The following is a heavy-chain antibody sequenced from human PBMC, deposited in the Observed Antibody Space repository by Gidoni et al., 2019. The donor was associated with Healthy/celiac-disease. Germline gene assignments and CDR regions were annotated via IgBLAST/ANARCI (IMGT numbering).Heavy chain of an antibody. D-gene: IGHD3-22*01. CDR3: ARGINYYDSSGYYSEYFQH. Sequence: QVQLQESGPGLVKPSETLSLTCTVSGGSIRSYYWSWIRHPPGKGLEWIGYIYYSGSTNYNPSLKSRVTISVDTSKNQFSLKLSSVTAADTAVYYCARGINYYDSSGYYSEYFQHWGQGTLVTVSS. J-gene: IGHJ1*01. CDR2: IYYSGST. CDR1: GGSIRSYY. V-gene: IGHV4-59*01.